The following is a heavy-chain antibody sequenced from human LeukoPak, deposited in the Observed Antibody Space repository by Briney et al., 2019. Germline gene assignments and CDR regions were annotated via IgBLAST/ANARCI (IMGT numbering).Heavy chain of an antibody. CDR2: IYTTGNTSYNPSL. D-gene: IGHD3-22*01. V-gene: IGHV4-4*09. J-gene: IGHJ4*02. Sequence: SETLSLTCTVSGGSTSSFFWTWIRQPPGKGLEWIGNIYTTGNTSYNPSLSYNPSLRSRVAISVDTSKSQFSLKLTSVTAADTAVYYCARRSDSVGYYFFDYWGQGTLVTVSS. CDR1: GGSTSSFF. CDR3: ARRSDSVGYYFFDY.